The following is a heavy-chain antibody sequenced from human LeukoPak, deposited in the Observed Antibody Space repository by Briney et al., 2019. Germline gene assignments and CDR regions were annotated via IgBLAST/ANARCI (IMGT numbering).Heavy chain of an antibody. Sequence: GGSLRLSCAASGLTFSTYWMHCVRQAPGKGLEWVSRINPDGITTTCADSVKGRFTISRDNAKNTLFLQMNSLRAEDTAVYYCSRDYYYGMDVWGQGTTITVSS. CDR1: GLTFSTYW. CDR3: SRDYYYGMDV. J-gene: IGHJ6*02. CDR2: INPDGITT. V-gene: IGHV3-74*01.